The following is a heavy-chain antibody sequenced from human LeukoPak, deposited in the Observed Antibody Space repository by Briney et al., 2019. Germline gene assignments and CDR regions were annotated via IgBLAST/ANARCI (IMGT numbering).Heavy chain of an antibody. Sequence: ASVKVSCKASGYTFTTYGISWVRQAPGQGLEWMGWISAYKGNTYYAQKFQGRVTVTTDTSTSTAYMELRSLRSDDTAVYYCARDLFFYDSSGYHDAFDIWGQGTTVSVSS. CDR3: ARDLFFYDSSGYHDAFDI. D-gene: IGHD3-22*01. CDR2: ISAYKGNT. V-gene: IGHV1-18*01. J-gene: IGHJ3*02. CDR1: GYTFTTYG.